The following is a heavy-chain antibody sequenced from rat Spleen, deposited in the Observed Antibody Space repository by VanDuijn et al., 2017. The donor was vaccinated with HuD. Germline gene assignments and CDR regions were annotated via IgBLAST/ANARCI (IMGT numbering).Heavy chain of an antibody. V-gene: IGHV3-1*01. D-gene: IGHD1-4*01. CDR2: IRYIGST. J-gene: IGHJ4*01. Sequence: EVQLQESGPGLVKPSQSLSLTCSVTDYSITTNYWGWIRKFPGNEMEWMGYIRYIGSTNYNPSIKSRISITRDTSKNQFFLQLNSVTTEDTATYYCARTTRVYYVMDAWGQGASVTVSS. CDR1: DYSITTNY. CDR3: ARTTRVYYVMDA.